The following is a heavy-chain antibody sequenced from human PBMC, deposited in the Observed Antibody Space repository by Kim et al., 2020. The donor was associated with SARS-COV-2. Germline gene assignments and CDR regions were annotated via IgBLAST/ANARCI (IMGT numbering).Heavy chain of an antibody. CDR2: IYYSGST. Sequence: SETLSLTCTVSGGSISSYYWSWIRQPPGKGLEWIGYIYYSGSTNYNPSLKSRVTISVDTSKNQFSLKLSSVTAADTAVYYCARDVGYNLGRFDYWGPGTLVTVSS. CDR1: GGSISSYY. D-gene: IGHD5-12*01. CDR3: ARDVGYNLGRFDY. V-gene: IGHV4-59*01. J-gene: IGHJ4*02.